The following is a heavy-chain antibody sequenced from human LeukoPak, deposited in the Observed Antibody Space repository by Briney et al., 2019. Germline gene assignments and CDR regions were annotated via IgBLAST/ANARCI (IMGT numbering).Heavy chain of an antibody. Sequence: GGSLRLSCAASGFTFSSYWMSWVRQAPGKGLEWVANIKQDGSERYYVDSVKGRFTISRDNAKHSLYLQMNSLRAEDTAVYYCARDLVGSCLDYWGQGTLVTVSS. CDR2: IKQDGSER. V-gene: IGHV3-7*01. CDR1: GFTFSSYW. CDR3: ARDLVGSCLDY. J-gene: IGHJ4*02. D-gene: IGHD2-15*01.